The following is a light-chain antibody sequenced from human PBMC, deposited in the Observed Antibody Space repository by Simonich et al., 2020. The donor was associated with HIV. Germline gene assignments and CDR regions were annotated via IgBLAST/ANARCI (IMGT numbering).Light chain of an antibody. CDR3: MQGTLPFT. CDR2: KVS. J-gene: IGKJ3*01. V-gene: IGKV2-30*02. Sequence: DVVMTQSPLSLPVTLGQPASISCRSSQSLVHSDGNTYLHWFQQRPGQCPRRLIHKVSTRDSGVPDRFSGSGSGTDFTLKISRVEAEDVGVYYCMQGTLPFTFGPGTKVDIK. CDR1: QSLVHSDGNTY.